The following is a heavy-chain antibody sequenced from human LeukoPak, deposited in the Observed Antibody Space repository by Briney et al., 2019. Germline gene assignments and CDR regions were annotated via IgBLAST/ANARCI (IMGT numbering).Heavy chain of an antibody. Sequence: PGGSLRLSCAASGFTLSTYSMNWVRQAPGKGLEWVSSITSTSTYIYYADSVKGRFTISRDNAKNSLYLQMNSLRAEDTAVYYCARDLSSGRVGFWFDPWGQGTLVTVSS. CDR2: ITSTSTYI. D-gene: IGHD6-19*01. CDR3: ARDLSSGRVGFWFDP. CDR1: GFTLSTYS. J-gene: IGHJ5*02. V-gene: IGHV3-21*01.